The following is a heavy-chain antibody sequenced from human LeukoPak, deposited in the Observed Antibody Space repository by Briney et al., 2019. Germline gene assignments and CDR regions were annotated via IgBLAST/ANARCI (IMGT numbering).Heavy chain of an antibody. CDR3: ARGTDVTPISGYYSFVY. CDR1: GGSITGYY. J-gene: IGHJ4*02. V-gene: IGHV4-4*07. Sequence: SETLSLTCTVSGGSITGYYWTWIRQPAGKGLEWIGRVSDTGRAYYNPSLERRVPISLDTSNNRFSLKVTSVTAADTAVYYCARGTDVTPISGYYSFVYWGQGTLVSVSS. CDR2: VSDTGRA. D-gene: IGHD5-12*01.